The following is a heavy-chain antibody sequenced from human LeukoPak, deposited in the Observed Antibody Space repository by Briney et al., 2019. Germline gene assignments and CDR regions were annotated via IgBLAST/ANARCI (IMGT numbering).Heavy chain of an antibody. CDR2: INHSGST. CDR1: GGSFSGYY. V-gene: IGHV4-34*01. D-gene: IGHD5-12*01. Sequence: PSETLSLTCAVYGGSFSGYYWSWIRQPPGKGLEWIGEINHSGSTNYNPSLKSRVTISVDTSKNQFSLKLSSVTAADTAAYYCASHSVATKSYYYYGMDVWGQGTTVTVSS. CDR3: ASHSVATKSYYYYGMDV. J-gene: IGHJ6*02.